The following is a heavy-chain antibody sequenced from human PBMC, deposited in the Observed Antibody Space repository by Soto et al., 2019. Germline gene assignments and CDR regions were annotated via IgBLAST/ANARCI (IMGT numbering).Heavy chain of an antibody. CDR3: ARDRYCSGGSCYPDV. Sequence: QLQLQESGSGLVKPSQTLSLTCAVSGGSISSGGYSWSWIRQPPGKGLEWIGYIYHSGSTYYNPSLKSRVTMSVDTSKNQFSLKLSSVTAADTAVYYCARDRYCSGGSCYPDVWGQGTTVTVSS. J-gene: IGHJ6*02. D-gene: IGHD2-15*01. V-gene: IGHV4-30-2*01. CDR1: GGSISSGGYS. CDR2: IYHSGST.